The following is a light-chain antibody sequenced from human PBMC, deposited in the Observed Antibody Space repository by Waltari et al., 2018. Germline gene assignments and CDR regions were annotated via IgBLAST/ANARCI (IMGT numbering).Light chain of an antibody. Sequence: DVVMTLSPLSLPVTLGQPASISCTSSQSLVHSDGNTHLVWFHQRPGQSPRRLIYKVSNRDSGVPDRFSGSGSGTDFTLKISRVEAEDVGVYYCMQGTHWPYTFGQGTKLDIK. CDR2: KVS. CDR3: MQGTHWPYT. J-gene: IGKJ2*01. CDR1: QSLVHSDGNTH. V-gene: IGKV2-30*02.